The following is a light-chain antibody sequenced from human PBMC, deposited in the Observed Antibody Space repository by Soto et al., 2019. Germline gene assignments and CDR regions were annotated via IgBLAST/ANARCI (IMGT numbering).Light chain of an antibody. CDR3: QPRSNWPRFT. Sequence: EIVLTQSPATLSLSPGERATLSCRASQSVSNYLAWYQQKPGQAPRLLIYDASNRATGITASFRGRGSGTDFTPTISSLVPDAFPVDYCQPRSNWPRFTFGQGTKVEIK. CDR2: DAS. J-gene: IGKJ2*01. V-gene: IGKV3-11*01. CDR1: QSVSNY.